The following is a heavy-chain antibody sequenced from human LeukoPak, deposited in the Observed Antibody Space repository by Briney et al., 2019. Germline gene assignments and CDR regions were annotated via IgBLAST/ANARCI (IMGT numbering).Heavy chain of an antibody. CDR2: ILYSGTT. CDR3: ARRIIARGLGQENWFDP. D-gene: IGHD3-16*01. V-gene: IGHV4-59*02. Sequence: SETLSLTCTVSGASVTSYYWNWIRQPPGKGLEIGYILYSGTTNYNPSLTSRVTMSLDTSKNQFSLELSSVTAADTAVYYCARRIIARGLGQENWFDPWGQGILVTVSS. CDR1: GASVTSYY. J-gene: IGHJ5*02.